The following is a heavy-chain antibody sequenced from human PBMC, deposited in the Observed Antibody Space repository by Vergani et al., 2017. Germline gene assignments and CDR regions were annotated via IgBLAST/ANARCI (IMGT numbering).Heavy chain of an antibody. V-gene: IGHV3-23*01. D-gene: IGHD2-2*01. Sequence: EVQLLESGGGLVQPGGSLRLSCAASVSPFSSYAMSWVRQAPGKGLAWVSTISGSGGSTYYADSVKGRFTISRDNSKNTLYLKMNSLRAEDTAVYFCAKRPAAGIDAWGQGTLVTVSS. J-gene: IGHJ5*02. CDR3: AKRPAAGIDA. CDR1: VSPFSSYA. CDR2: ISGSGGST.